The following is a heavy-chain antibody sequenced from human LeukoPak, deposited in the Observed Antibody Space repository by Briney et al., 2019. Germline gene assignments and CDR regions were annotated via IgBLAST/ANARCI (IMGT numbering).Heavy chain of an antibody. CDR1: GYTFTSYG. Sequence: ASVKVSCKASGYTFTSYGISWVRQAPGQGLEWMGWISAYNGNTNYAQKLQGRVTMTTDTSTSTAYMELRSLRSDDTAVYYRAREGGGYSYGPNFDYWGQGTLVTVSS. J-gene: IGHJ4*02. CDR3: AREGGGYSYGPNFDY. D-gene: IGHD5-18*01. V-gene: IGHV1-18*01. CDR2: ISAYNGNT.